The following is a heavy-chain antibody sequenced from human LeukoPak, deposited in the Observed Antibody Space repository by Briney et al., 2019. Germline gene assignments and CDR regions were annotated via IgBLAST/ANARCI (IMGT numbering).Heavy chain of an antibody. D-gene: IGHD6-19*01. CDR3: ARGAQWLRVGWFAP. Sequence: GGSLRLSCAASGFTFSSYAMHWVRQAPGKGLEYVSAISSNGGSTYYANSVKGRFTISRDNSKNTLYLQMGSLRAEDMAVYYCARGAQWLRVGWFAPWGQGTLVTVS. CDR2: ISSNGGST. CDR1: GFTFSSYA. J-gene: IGHJ5*02. V-gene: IGHV3-64*01.